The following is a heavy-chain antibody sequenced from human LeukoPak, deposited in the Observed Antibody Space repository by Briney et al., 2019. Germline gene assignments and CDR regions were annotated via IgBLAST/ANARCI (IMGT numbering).Heavy chain of an antibody. Sequence: ASVKVSCKASGYTFTGYYMHWVRQAPGQGLEWMGWINPNSGGTNYAQKFQGRVTMTRDTSISTAYMELSRLRSDDTAVYYCTRDYSSGYIGYYYYGMDVWGRGTTVTVSS. CDR3: TRDYSSGYIGYYYYGMDV. V-gene: IGHV1-2*02. CDR2: INPNSGGT. CDR1: GYTFTGYY. D-gene: IGHD6-19*01. J-gene: IGHJ6*02.